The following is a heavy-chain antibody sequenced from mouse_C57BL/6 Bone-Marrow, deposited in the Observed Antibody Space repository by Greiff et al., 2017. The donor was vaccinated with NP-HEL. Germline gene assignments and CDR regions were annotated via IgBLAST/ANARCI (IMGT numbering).Heavy chain of an antibody. D-gene: IGHD2-2*01. J-gene: IGHJ3*01. V-gene: IGHV5-6*01. CDR3: ARLSYGYGPAY. Sequence: EVQGVESGGDLVKPGGSLKLSCAASGFTFSSYGMSWVRQTPDKRLEWVATISSGGSYTYYPDSVKGRFTISRDNAKNTLYLQMSSLKSEDTAMYYCARLSYGYGPAYWGQGTLVTVSA. CDR2: ISSGGSYT. CDR1: GFTFSSYG.